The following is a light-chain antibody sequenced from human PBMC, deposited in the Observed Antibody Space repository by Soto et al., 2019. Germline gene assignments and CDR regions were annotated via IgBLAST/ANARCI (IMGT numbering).Light chain of an antibody. CDR2: SAS. Sequence: EIVMTQSPATLSVSPGGRATLSCRASQSISDTLAWYQQKPGQAPRLLIYSASRRATGFPGRFSGSGSGTDFTLTISSLEPGDFAVYYCQQYGNSPQTFGQGTKVDIK. V-gene: IGKV3-15*01. CDR1: QSISDT. J-gene: IGKJ1*01. CDR3: QQYGNSPQT.